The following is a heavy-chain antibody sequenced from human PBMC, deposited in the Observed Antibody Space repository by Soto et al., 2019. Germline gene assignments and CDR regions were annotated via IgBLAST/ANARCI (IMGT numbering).Heavy chain of an antibody. V-gene: IGHV3-23*01. D-gene: IGHD6-19*01. CDR1: GFSFKNYA. Sequence: GGSLRLSCAASGFSFKNYAMSWVRQAPGKGREWVSGISESGDSTIYADSVKGRFTISRDNSKNTLYLEMHSLRADDTAVYSCVGGSGWHSYFDPWGQGTLVTVS. J-gene: IGHJ5*02. CDR2: ISESGDST. CDR3: VGGSGWHSYFDP.